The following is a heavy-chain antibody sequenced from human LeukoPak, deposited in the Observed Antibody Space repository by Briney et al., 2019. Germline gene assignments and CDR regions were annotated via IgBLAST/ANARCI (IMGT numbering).Heavy chain of an antibody. CDR1: GDSISSGDYY. CDR3: ARGRAYYYDSSGSRSDY. J-gene: IGHJ4*02. D-gene: IGHD3-22*01. Sequence: SETLSLTCTVSGDSISSGDYYWSWIRQPAGKGLEWIGRISSSGSTNYNPSLKSRVTISVDTSKNQFSLKLSSVTAADTAVYYCARGRAYYYDSSGSRSDYWGQGTLVTVSS. CDR2: ISSSGST. V-gene: IGHV4-61*02.